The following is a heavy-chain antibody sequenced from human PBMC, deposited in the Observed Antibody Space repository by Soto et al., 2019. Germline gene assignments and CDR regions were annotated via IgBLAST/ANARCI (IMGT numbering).Heavy chain of an antibody. CDR3: ARLVAAGITYYFDS. Sequence: QITLKESGPTLVKPTQTLTLTCTFSAFSLSTSGVGVCWIRQPPGKALEWLTFIYWDDDKSYSPSLKSRLTITKDTSKNQVVLTMTNMDPVDTATYYCARLVAAGITYYFDSWCQGTLVTVSS. V-gene: IGHV2-5*02. CDR1: AFSLSTSGVG. J-gene: IGHJ4*02. CDR2: IYWDDDK. D-gene: IGHD2-21*01.